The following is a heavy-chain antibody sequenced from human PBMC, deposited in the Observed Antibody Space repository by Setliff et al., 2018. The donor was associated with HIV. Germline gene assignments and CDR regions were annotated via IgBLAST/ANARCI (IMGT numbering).Heavy chain of an antibody. J-gene: IGHJ4*02. D-gene: IGHD1-1*01. Sequence: PSETLSLTCAVYGGSFSGYYWSWIRQPPGKGLEWIGTIYHSGRTDYNPSLETRATISVDTSKNQFSLRLTSVTAADTAVYYCARRTYPGSYTPYFDYWGQGTLVTVSS. CDR1: GGSFSGYY. CDR2: IYHSGRT. CDR3: ARRTYPGSYTPYFDY. V-gene: IGHV4-34*01.